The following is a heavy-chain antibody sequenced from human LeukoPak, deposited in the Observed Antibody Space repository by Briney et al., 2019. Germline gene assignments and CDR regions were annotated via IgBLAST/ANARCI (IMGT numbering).Heavy chain of an antibody. CDR2: IYYSGST. CDR3: ATRGSGSPFDP. V-gene: IGHV4-59*01. J-gene: IGHJ5*02. CDR1: GASISGYY. Sequence: SETLYLTCTVSGASISGYYWSWIRQPPGKGLEWIGYIYYSGSTNYNPSLKSRVTISLDRSKNQFSLKLSSVTAADTAVYYCATRGSGSPFDPWGQGTLVTVSS. D-gene: IGHD3-10*01.